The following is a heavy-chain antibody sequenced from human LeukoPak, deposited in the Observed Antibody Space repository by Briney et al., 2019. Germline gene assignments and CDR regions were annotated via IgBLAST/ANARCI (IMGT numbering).Heavy chain of an antibody. D-gene: IGHD4-17*01. CDR2: ISGGGGST. Sequence: GGSLRLSCAASGFTFSDYAMTWVRQAPGKGLEWVSAISGGGGSTYYADSVRGRFTISRDNSKKTLYLQMNSLRAEDTAEYYCAKGKIHGDYGDWGQGTLVTVSS. CDR3: AKGKIHGDYGD. J-gene: IGHJ4*02. V-gene: IGHV3-23*01. CDR1: GFTFSDYA.